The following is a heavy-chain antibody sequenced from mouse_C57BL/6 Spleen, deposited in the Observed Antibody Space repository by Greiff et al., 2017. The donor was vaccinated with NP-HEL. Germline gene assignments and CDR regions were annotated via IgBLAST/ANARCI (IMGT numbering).Heavy chain of an antibody. V-gene: IGHV5-9*01. Sequence: EVNVVESGGGLVKPGGSLKLSCAASGFTFSSYTMSWVRQTPEKRLEWVATISGGGGDTYYPDSVKGRFTISRDNAKNTLYLQMSSLRSEDTALYYCASPGYYGSLFAYWGQGTLVTVSA. J-gene: IGHJ3*01. CDR2: ISGGGGDT. CDR3: ASPGYYGSLFAY. CDR1: GFTFSSYT. D-gene: IGHD1-1*01.